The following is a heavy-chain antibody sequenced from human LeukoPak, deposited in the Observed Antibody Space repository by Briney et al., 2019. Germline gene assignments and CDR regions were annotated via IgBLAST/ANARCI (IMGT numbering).Heavy chain of an antibody. Sequence: ASVKVSCTASGGTFSSYAISWVRQAPGQGLEWMGGIIPIFGTANYAQKFQGRVTITADESTSTAYMELSSLRSEDTAVYYCARVIRSPNPHYGMDVWGQGTTATVSS. CDR2: IIPIFGTA. CDR1: GGTFSSYA. V-gene: IGHV1-69*01. D-gene: IGHD3-3*01. CDR3: ARVIRSPNPHYGMDV. J-gene: IGHJ6*02.